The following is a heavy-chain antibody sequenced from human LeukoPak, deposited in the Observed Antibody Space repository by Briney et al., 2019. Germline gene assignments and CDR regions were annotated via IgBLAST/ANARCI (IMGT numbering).Heavy chain of an antibody. CDR2: IYASGSAT. CDR3: AKRPRDSSGYYLGAFDM. Sequence: TGGSLRLSCEASGFTFSSYAMTWVRQAPGKGLEWVSGIYASGSATHYADTVKGRFTISRDNSKNMLYLQMNSLRAEDTAVYYCAKRPRDSSGYYLGAFDMWGQGTMVTVSS. D-gene: IGHD3-22*01. V-gene: IGHV3-23*01. CDR1: GFTFSSYA. J-gene: IGHJ3*02.